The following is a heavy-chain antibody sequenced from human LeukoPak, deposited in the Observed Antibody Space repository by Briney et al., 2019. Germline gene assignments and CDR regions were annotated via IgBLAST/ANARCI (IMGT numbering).Heavy chain of an antibody. J-gene: IGHJ6*02. Sequence: GGSLRLSCAASGFTFSNAWMSWVRQAPGKGLEWVGRIKSKTDGGTTDYAAPVKGRFTILRDDLKNTLYLQMNSLKTEDTAVYYCTTDLKWPLGDVWGQGTTVTVSS. D-gene: IGHD5-12*01. CDR2: IKSKTDGGTT. CDR1: GFTFSNAW. V-gene: IGHV3-15*01. CDR3: TTDLKWPLGDV.